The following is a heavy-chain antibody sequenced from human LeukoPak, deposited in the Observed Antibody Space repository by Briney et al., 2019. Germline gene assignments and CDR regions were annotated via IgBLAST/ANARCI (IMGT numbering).Heavy chain of an antibody. V-gene: IGHV3-74*01. D-gene: IGHD5-12*01. CDR3: AREGGYDFDYYYYYGMDV. Sequence: GGSLRLSCAASGFTFSNYWMHWVRQAPGKGLVWVSRINSDGSSTSYADSVKGRFTISRDNAKNTLYLQMNSLRAEDTAVYYCAREGGYDFDYYYYYGMDVWGQGTTVTVSS. CDR2: INSDGSST. J-gene: IGHJ6*02. CDR1: GFTFSNYW.